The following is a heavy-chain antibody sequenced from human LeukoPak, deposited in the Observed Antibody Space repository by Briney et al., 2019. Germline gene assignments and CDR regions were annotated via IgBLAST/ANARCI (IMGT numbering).Heavy chain of an antibody. Sequence: GGSLRLSCAASGFTFSSYSMNWVRQAPGKGLEWVSSISSSSSYIYYADSVKGRFTISRDNARNLLYLQINSLRAEDTAVYYCARDAASGNNWFDPWGQGTLVTVSS. CDR2: ISSSSSYI. CDR1: GFTFSSYS. CDR3: ARDAASGNNWFDP. D-gene: IGHD3-3*01. J-gene: IGHJ5*02. V-gene: IGHV3-21*01.